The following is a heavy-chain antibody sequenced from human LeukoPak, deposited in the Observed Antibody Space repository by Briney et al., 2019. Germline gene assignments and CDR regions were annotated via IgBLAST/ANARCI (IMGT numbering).Heavy chain of an antibody. CDR3: ARNQGIPATGTGWFDP. CDR2: IWYDGSNE. Sequence: PGRSLRLSCASSGFTFSRYGMHWVRQAPGKGLEWLAVIWYDGSNEYYTDSVKGRFTISRDNSKNTLYLQMSSLRVEDTAVYYCARNQGIPATGTGWFDPWGQGTLVTVSS. CDR1: GFTFSRYG. D-gene: IGHD6-13*01. V-gene: IGHV3-33*01. J-gene: IGHJ5*02.